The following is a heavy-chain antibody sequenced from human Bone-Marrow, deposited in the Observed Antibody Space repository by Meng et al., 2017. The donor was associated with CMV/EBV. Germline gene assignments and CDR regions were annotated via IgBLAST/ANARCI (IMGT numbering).Heavy chain of an antibody. CDR2: IIPIFGTA. Sequence: SVKVSCKASGGTFSSYAISWVRQAPGQGLEWMGGIIPIFGTANYAQKFQGRVTITTDESTSTAYMELSSLRSEDTAVYYCASITNKRWWFDPWGQGTLGTVSS. J-gene: IGHJ5*02. CDR3: ASITNKRWWFDP. CDR1: GGTFSSYA. D-gene: IGHD3-10*01. V-gene: IGHV1-69*05.